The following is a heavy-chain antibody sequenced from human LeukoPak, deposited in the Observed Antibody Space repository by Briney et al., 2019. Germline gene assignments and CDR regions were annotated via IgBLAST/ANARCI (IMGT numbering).Heavy chain of an antibody. CDR1: GGTFSSYA. V-gene: IGHV1-2*02. Sequence: ASVTVSCKASGGTFSSYAISWVRQAPGQGLEWMGWINPNSGGTNYAQKFQGRVTMTRDTSISTAYMELSRLTSDDTAVYYCARVGHPTDIVAVPAARSDLGTFDYWGQGTLVTVSS. CDR3: ARVGHPTDIVAVPAARSDLGTFDY. CDR2: INPNSGGT. J-gene: IGHJ4*02. D-gene: IGHD2-2*01.